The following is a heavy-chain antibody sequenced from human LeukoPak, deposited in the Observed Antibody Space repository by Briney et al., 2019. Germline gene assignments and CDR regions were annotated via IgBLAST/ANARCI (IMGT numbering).Heavy chain of an antibody. CDR3: ARSRGDYVGRLFDY. J-gene: IGHJ4*02. V-gene: IGHV3-21*01. D-gene: IGHD4-17*01. CDR2: ISSSSSYI. CDR1: GFTFSSYS. Sequence: GGSLGLSCAASGFTFSSYSMNWVRQAPGKGLEWVSSISSSSSYIYYADSVKGRFTISRDNAKNSLYLQMNSLRAEDTAVYYCARSRGDYVGRLFDYWGQGTLVTVSS.